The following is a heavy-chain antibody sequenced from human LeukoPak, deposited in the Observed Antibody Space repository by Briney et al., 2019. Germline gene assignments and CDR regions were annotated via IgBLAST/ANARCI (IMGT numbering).Heavy chain of an antibody. CDR1: GGSISSGDYY. Sequence: SETLSLTCTVSGGSISSGDYYWSRIRQPPGKGLEWIGRITTSGDTTYNPSLKSRLTISVDTSRNHFSLNLRSVTAADTAVYYCARGYNSRSTFDVWGQGTVVTVSS. CDR3: ARGYNSRSTFDV. V-gene: IGHV4-61*02. J-gene: IGHJ3*01. CDR2: ITTSGDT. D-gene: IGHD6-13*01.